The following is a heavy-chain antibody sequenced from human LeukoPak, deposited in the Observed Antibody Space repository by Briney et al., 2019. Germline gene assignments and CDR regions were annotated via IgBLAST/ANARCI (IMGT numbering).Heavy chain of an antibody. J-gene: IGHJ6*02. V-gene: IGHV1-8*01. CDR1: GYTFTSYD. D-gene: IGHD3-16*01. CDR2: MNPNSGNT. Sequence: ASVKVSCKASGYTFTSYDINWVRQATGQGLEWMGWMNPNSGNTGYAQKFQGRVTMTRNTSISTAYMELSSLRPEDTAVYYCARGELPGFGNYYYYYGMDVWGQGTTVTVSS. CDR3: ARGELPGFGNYYYYYGMDV.